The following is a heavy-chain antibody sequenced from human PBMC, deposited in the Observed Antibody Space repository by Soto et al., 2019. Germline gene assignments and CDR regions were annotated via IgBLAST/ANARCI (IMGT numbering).Heavy chain of an antibody. D-gene: IGHD3-10*01. V-gene: IGHV1-24*01. CDR3: ASPSDYYGSGSYYNGFDY. CDR1: GYTLTELS. J-gene: IGHJ4*02. Sequence: QVQLVPSGAEVKKPGASVKVSCKVSGYTLTELSMHLVRQAPGKGLEWMGGFDPEDGETIYAQKFQGSVTMTEDTSTDTAYMELSTLRSEDTAVYYCASPSDYYGSGSYYNGFDYWGQGTLVTVSS. CDR2: FDPEDGET.